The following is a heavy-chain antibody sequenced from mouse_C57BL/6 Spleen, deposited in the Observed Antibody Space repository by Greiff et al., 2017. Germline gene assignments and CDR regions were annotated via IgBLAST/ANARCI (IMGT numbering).Heavy chain of an antibody. J-gene: IGHJ4*01. D-gene: IGHD2-3*01. CDR3: AREYDGYYERGAMDY. V-gene: IGHV1-63*01. CDR2: IYPGGGYT. Sequence: QVQLQQSGAELVRPGTSVKMSCKASGYTFTNYWIGWAKQRPGHGLEWIGDIYPGGGYTNYNEKFKGKATLTADKSSSTAYMQFSSLTSEDSAIYYCAREYDGYYERGAMDYWGQGTSVTVSS. CDR1: GYTFTNYW.